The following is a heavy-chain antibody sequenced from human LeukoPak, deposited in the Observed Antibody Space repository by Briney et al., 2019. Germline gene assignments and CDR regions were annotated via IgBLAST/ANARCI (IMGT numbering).Heavy chain of an antibody. Sequence: ASVKVSCKASGYTFTGYYMHWVRQAPGQGLEWMGWINPNSGGTNYAQKFQGGVTMTRGTSISTAYMELSRLRSDDTAVYYCARVPYDFWSGLEDYWGQGTLVTVSS. CDR1: GYTFTGYY. V-gene: IGHV1-2*02. D-gene: IGHD3-3*01. CDR3: ARVPYDFWSGLEDY. J-gene: IGHJ4*02. CDR2: INPNSGGT.